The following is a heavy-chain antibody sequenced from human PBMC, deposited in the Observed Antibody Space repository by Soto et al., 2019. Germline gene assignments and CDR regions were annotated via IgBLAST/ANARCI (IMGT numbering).Heavy chain of an antibody. D-gene: IGHD1-26*01. CDR3: ARSDSGSLDYFDY. V-gene: IGHV1-3*01. J-gene: IGHJ4*02. Sequence: ASVKVSCKASGYTFTSYAIHWVRQAPGQRLEWMGWINAGNGNTKYSQKFQGRVTITRGTSASTAYMELSSLRSEDTAVYYCARSDSGSLDYFDYWGQGTLVTVSS. CDR2: INAGNGNT. CDR1: GYTFTSYA.